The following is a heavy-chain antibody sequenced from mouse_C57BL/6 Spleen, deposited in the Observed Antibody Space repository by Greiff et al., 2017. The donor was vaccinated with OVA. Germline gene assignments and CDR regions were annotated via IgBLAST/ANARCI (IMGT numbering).Heavy chain of an antibody. Sequence: EVKLVESGGDLVKPGGSLKLSCAASGFTFSSYGMSWVRQTPDKRLEWVATISSGGSYTYYPDSVKGRFTISRDNAKNTLYLQMSSLKSEDTAMYYCARQYYGSSFYFDYWGPGTTLTVSS. CDR2: ISSGGSYT. CDR1: GFTFSSYG. J-gene: IGHJ2*01. V-gene: IGHV5-6*01. CDR3: ARQYYGSSFYFDY. D-gene: IGHD1-1*01.